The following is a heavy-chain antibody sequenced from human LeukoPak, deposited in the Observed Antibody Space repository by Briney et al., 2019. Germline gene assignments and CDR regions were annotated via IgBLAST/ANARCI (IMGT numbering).Heavy chain of an antibody. CDR1: GYTFSGYY. V-gene: IGHV1-2*02. CDR3: ARGRDKTTSPAVDY. CDR2: ISPKSGDT. J-gene: IGHJ4*02. D-gene: IGHD2-2*01. Sequence: ASVKVSCKASGYTFSGYYMHWVRQAPGQGHEWMGWISPKSGDTNYAQNFQGRVTMTRDTSISTAYMELSRLTSDDTAVYYCARGRDKTTSPAVDYWGQGTLVTVSS.